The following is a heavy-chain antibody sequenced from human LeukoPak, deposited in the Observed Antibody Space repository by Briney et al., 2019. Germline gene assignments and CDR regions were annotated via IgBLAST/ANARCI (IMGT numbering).Heavy chain of an antibody. J-gene: IGHJ3*02. V-gene: IGHV4-39*01. CDR3: ARQSTMVVVPDAFDI. Sequence: PSETLSLTCTVSGGSISSSSYYWGWIRQPPGKGLEWIGSIYYSGSTYYNPSLKSRVTISVDTSKNQFSLKLSSVTAADTAVYYCARQSTMVVVPDAFDIWGQGTMVTVSS. D-gene: IGHD2-15*01. CDR1: GGSISSSSYY. CDR2: IYYSGST.